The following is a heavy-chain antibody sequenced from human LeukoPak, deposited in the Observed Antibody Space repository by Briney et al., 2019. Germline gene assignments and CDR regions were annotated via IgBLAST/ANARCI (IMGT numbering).Heavy chain of an antibody. D-gene: IGHD6-13*01. V-gene: IGHV1-2*02. CDR1: GYTFTGYY. Sequence: ASVKVSCKASGYTFTGYYMHWVRQAPGQGLEWMGCINANSGGTNYAQKFQGRVTMTRDTSISTAYMEPSRLRSDDTAVYYCARVGAAAGTYFDYWGQGTLVTVSS. J-gene: IGHJ4*02. CDR3: ARVGAAAGTYFDY. CDR2: INANSGGT.